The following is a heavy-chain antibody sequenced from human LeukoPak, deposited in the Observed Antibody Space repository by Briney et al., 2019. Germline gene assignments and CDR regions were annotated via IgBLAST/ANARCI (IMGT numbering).Heavy chain of an antibody. V-gene: IGHV1-46*01. J-gene: IGHJ5*02. CDR2: INPSGGST. CDR3: ARVQGP. CDR1: GDTFTICY. Sequence: ASGSFSCKASGDTFTICYMHWVRQPPGQGLEWMGIINPSGGSTSYAQKFQGRVTMTRDTSTSTVYMELSSLRSEDTAVYYCARVQGPWGQGTLVTVSS.